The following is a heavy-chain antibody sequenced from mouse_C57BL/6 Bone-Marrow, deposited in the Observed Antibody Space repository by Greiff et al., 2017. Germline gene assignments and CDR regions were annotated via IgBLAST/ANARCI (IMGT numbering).Heavy chain of an antibody. CDR2: IDPANGNT. D-gene: IGHD1-1*01. V-gene: IGHV14-3*01. Sequence: EVQLQQSVAELVRPGASVKLSCTASGFNIKNTYMHWVKQRPEQGLEWIGRIDPANGNTKYAPKFQGQATITADTSSNTAYLQLSSLTSEDTAIYDCARWGFITTGVWYAMDYWGQGTSVTVSS. CDR3: ARWGFITTGVWYAMDY. J-gene: IGHJ4*01. CDR1: GFNIKNTY.